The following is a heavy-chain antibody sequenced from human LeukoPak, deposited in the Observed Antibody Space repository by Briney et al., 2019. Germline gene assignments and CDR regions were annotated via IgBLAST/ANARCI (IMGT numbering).Heavy chain of an antibody. CDR2: INGDGRTT. Sequence: PGGSLRLSCAASGFTFSSYWINWVRQAPGKGLVWVSRINGDGRTTNYADFVEGRLTISRDNAKNTLYLQVNSLRADDTAVYFCARKLPGTESGDYWGQGTLVTVSS. CDR3: ARKLPGTESGDY. J-gene: IGHJ4*02. CDR1: GFTFSSYW. V-gene: IGHV3-74*01. D-gene: IGHD3-3*01.